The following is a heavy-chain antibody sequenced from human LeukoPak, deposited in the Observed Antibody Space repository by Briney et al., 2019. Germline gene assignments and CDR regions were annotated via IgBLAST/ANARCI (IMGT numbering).Heavy chain of an antibody. V-gene: IGHV3-33*06. CDR3: AKEEWELRGTYFDY. CDR1: GFTFSSYG. Sequence: GGSLRLSCAASGFTFSSYGMHWVRQAPGKGLEWVAVIWYDGSNKYYADSVKGRFTISRDNSKNTLYLQMNSLRAEDTAVYYCAKEEWELRGTYFDYWGQGTLVTVSS. J-gene: IGHJ4*02. D-gene: IGHD1-26*01. CDR2: IWYDGSNK.